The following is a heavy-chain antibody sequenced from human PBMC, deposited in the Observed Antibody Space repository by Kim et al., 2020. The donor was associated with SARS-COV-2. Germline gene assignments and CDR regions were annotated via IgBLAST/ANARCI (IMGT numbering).Heavy chain of an antibody. Sequence: GDTKYSQRFQGGVAITRDTSASTVYMELSSLTSEDTAFYYCVRRESAGYNYWGQGTLVTVSS. V-gene: IGHV1-3*01. D-gene: IGHD3-9*01. J-gene: IGHJ4*02. CDR3: VRRESAGYNY. CDR2: GDT.